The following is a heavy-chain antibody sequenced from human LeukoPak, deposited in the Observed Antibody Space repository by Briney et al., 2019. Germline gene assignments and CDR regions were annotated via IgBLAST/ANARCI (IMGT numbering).Heavy chain of an antibody. CDR3: ARSYRRSARMTTVTTYGEFDY. J-gene: IGHJ4*02. CDR1: GGSFSGYY. D-gene: IGHD4-11*01. V-gene: IGHV4-34*01. Sequence: SETLSLTCAVYGGSFSGYYWSWIRQPPGKGLEWIGEINHSGSTNYNPSLKSRVTISVDTSKNQFSLKLSSVTAADTAVYYCARSYRRSARMTTVTTYGEFDYWGQGTLVTVSS. CDR2: INHSGST.